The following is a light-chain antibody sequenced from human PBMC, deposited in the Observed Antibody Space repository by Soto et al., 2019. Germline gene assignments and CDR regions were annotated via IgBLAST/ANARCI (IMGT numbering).Light chain of an antibody. Sequence: VVTQSPATLSVFPGETATLSCRASQSVSSDLAWYQQRPGQAPRLLIYGASTRATGIPARFRGSGSGTEFRLTISILQSEDFAPSYCQQYNTWHPKMAFGRGTKVDIK. CDR3: QQYNTWHPKMA. V-gene: IGKV3-15*01. J-gene: IGKJ1*01. CDR1: QSVSSD. CDR2: GAS.